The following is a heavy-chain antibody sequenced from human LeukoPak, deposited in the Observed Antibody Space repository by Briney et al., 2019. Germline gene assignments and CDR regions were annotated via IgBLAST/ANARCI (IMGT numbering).Heavy chain of an antibody. CDR2: ISGSGGST. CDR3: ARDLFRAFDY. CDR1: GFTFSSYA. Sequence: GGSLRLSCAASGFTFSSYAMSRVRQAPGKGLEWVSAISGSGGSTYYADSVKGRFTISRDNSKNTLYLQMGSLRAEDMAVYYCARDLFRAFDYWGQGTLVTVSS. D-gene: IGHD3-10*02. J-gene: IGHJ4*02. V-gene: IGHV3-23*01.